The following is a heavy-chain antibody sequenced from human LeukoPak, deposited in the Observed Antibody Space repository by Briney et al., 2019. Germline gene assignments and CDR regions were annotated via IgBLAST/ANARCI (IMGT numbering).Heavy chain of an antibody. CDR3: ARDHYDSSGYNPYYFDY. D-gene: IGHD3-22*01. J-gene: IGHJ4*02. CDR2: ISSSSSTI. Sequence: PGGSLRLSCAASGFTLTRYSMNWVRQAPGKGLEWVSYISSSSSTIYYADSVKGRFTISRDNGKNSLYLQMNSLRAEDTAVYYCARDHYDSSGYNPYYFDYWAREPWSPSPQ. CDR1: GFTLTRYS. V-gene: IGHV3-48*01.